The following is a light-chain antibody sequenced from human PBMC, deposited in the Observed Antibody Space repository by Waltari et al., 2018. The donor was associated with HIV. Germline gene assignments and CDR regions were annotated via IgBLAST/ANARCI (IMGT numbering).Light chain of an antibody. CDR3: QQYNNWLT. V-gene: IGKV3-15*01. CDR1: ESVSNK. J-gene: IGKJ4*01. Sequence: IVMTQSQATLAVSRGERATLSCRASESVSNKLAWYQQKPGQAPRLLMYDASTRVTGIPARFRGSGSGTDFTLTISSLQSGDFAIYYCQQYNNWLTFGGGTKVEI. CDR2: DAS.